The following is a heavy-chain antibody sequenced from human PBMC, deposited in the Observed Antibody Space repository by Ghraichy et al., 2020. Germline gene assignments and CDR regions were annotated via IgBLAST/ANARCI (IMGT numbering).Heavy chain of an antibody. Sequence: ASVKVSCKASGYTFSAYGITWVRQAPGQGLEWMGWISGSNGNSKYGRNVEGRVTMTTDTSTRTAYMELRSLRSDDTAMYYCARNGSESPLEGALDIWGQGTMVTVS. D-gene: IGHD1-26*01. V-gene: IGHV1-18*01. CDR1: GYTFSAYG. CDR2: ISGSNGNS. CDR3: ARNGSESPLEGALDI. J-gene: IGHJ3*02.